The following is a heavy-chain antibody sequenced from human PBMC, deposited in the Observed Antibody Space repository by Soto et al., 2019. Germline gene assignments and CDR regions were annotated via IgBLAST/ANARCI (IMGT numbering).Heavy chain of an antibody. J-gene: IGHJ6*02. CDR1: GGSFSGYY. CDR3: ARGLRGLVGATWAYYYYGMDV. Sequence: NPSETLSLTCAVYGGSFSGYYWSWIRQPPGKGLEWIGEINHSGSTNYNPSLKSRVTISVDTSKNQFSLKLSSVTAADTAVYYCARGLRGLVGATWAYYYYGMDVWGQGTTVTVSS. D-gene: IGHD1-26*01. V-gene: IGHV4-34*01. CDR2: INHSGST.